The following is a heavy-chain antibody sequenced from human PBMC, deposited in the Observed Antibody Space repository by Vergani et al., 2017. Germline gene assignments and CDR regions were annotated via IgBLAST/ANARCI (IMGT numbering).Heavy chain of an antibody. CDR3: TREAMATLG. Sequence: EVQLLESGGGLVQPGGSLRLSCAASGFTFSSYAMSWVRQAPGKGLEWVGFIRSKAYGGTTEYAASVKGRFTISRDDSKSIAYLQMNSLKTEDTAVYYCTREAMATLGWGQGTLVTVSS. V-gene: IGHV3-49*04. D-gene: IGHD5-24*01. CDR2: IRSKAYGGTT. CDR1: GFTFSSYA. J-gene: IGHJ4*02.